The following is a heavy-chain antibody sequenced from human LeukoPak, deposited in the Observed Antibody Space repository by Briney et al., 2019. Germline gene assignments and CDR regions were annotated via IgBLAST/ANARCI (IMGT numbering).Heavy chain of an antibody. J-gene: IGHJ4*02. CDR1: GFTFSSSA. CDR3: AKVSSSRSWGHFDY. V-gene: IGHV3-23*01. CDR2: ISNNGGYT. Sequence: PGGSLRLSCAASGFTFSSSAMSWVRQAPGKGLEWVSAISNNGGYTYYADSVQGRFTISRDNSKSTLCLQMNSLRAEDTAVYYCAKVSSSRSWGHFDYWGQGTLATVSS. D-gene: IGHD6-13*01.